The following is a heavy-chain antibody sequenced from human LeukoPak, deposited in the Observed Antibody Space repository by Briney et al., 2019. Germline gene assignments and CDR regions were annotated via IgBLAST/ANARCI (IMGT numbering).Heavy chain of an antibody. CDR3: VRVIVTTSEKGGAFHV. J-gene: IGHJ3*01. D-gene: IGHD5-12*01. Sequence: GGSLRLSCAASGFTFSSYAMTWVRQAPGKGLEWVSSLSGNGGSTYYADSVKGRFTISRDNSRNTLYLQMNSLRVVDTAVYYCVRVIVTTSEKGGAFHVWGQGTMVTVSS. CDR2: LSGNGGST. V-gene: IGHV3-23*01. CDR1: GFTFSSYA.